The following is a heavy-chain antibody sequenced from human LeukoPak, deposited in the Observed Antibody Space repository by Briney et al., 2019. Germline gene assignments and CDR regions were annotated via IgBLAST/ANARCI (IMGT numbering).Heavy chain of an antibody. D-gene: IGHD6-6*01. CDR2: IYSGNST. CDR1: GFTVSSNY. CDR3: ARVGSFAARVGYYYYYMDV. J-gene: IGHJ6*03. Sequence: GGSLRLSCAASGFTVSSNYMSWVRQAPGKGLEWVSVIYSGNSTYYADSVKGRFTISRDNSKNTLYLQMNSLRAEDTAVYYCARVGSFAARVGYYYYYMDVWGKGTTVTVSS. V-gene: IGHV3-66*01.